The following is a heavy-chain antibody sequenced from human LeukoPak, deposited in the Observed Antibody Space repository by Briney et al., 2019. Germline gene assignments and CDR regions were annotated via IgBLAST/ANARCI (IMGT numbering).Heavy chain of an antibody. D-gene: IGHD2-2*01. CDR1: GGSFSGYY. J-gene: IGHJ4*02. Sequence: SETLSLTCAVYGGSFSGYYWSWIRQPPGKGLEWIGEINHSGSTNYNPSLKSRVTISVDTSKNQFSLKLSSVTAADTAVYYCARVGYCSSTSCYPEAFDYWGQGTLVTVSS. V-gene: IGHV4-34*01. CDR2: INHSGST. CDR3: ARVGYCSSTSCYPEAFDY.